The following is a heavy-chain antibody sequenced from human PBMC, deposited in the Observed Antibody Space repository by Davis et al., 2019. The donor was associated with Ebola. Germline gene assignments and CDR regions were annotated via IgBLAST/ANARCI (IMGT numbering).Heavy chain of an antibody. J-gene: IGHJ4*02. V-gene: IGHV4-30-2*01. CDR2: IYHSGST. D-gene: IGHD3-3*01. CDR1: GGSISSGGYS. CDR3: ATADGRFLEWLSFDY. Sequence: MPSETLSLTCAVSGGSISSGGYSWSWIRQPPGKGLEWIGYIYHSGSTYCNPSLKSRVTISVDRSKNQFSLKLSSVTAADTAVYYCATADGRFLEWLSFDYWGQGTLVTVSS.